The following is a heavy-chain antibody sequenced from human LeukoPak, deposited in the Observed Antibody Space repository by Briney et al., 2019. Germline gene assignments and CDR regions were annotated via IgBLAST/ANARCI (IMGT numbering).Heavy chain of an antibody. V-gene: IGHV3-30-3*01. J-gene: IGHJ3*02. Sequence: PGRSLRLSCAASGFTFSSYAMHWVRQAPGKGLEWVAVISYDGSNKYYADSVKGRFTISRDNSKNTLYLQMNSLRAEDTAVYYCARGAGGVDIWGQGTMVTVSS. CDR2: ISYDGSNK. D-gene: IGHD1-26*01. CDR3: ARGAGGVDI. CDR1: GFTFSSYA.